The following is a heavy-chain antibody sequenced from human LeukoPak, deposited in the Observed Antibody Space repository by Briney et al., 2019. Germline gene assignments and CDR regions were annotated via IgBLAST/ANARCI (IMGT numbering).Heavy chain of an antibody. Sequence: GASVKVSCKASGYTFTDYYIHWVRQAPGQGLEWMGWINPDSGGTNYAQKFQGRVTMTRDTSISTAYMELSRLRSDDTAVYYCARELEYDSSGYYYVGVDYWGQGTLVTVSS. CDR1: GYTFTDYY. D-gene: IGHD3-22*01. CDR2: INPDSGGT. J-gene: IGHJ4*02. V-gene: IGHV1-2*02. CDR3: ARELEYDSSGYYYVGVDY.